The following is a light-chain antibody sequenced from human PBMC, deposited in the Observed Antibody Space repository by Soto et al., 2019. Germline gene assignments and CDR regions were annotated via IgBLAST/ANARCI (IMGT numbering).Light chain of an antibody. CDR3: SSYAGSNIYVV. Sequence: SYELTQPPSVSVAPGQTARITCGGNNIGSKIVHWYQQKPGQAPVVVVYDDRDRPSVIPERFSGSNSGNTASLTVSGLQAEDEADYYCSSYAGSNIYVVFGGGTKLTVL. V-gene: IGLV3-21*02. CDR1: NIGSKI. CDR2: DDR. J-gene: IGLJ3*02.